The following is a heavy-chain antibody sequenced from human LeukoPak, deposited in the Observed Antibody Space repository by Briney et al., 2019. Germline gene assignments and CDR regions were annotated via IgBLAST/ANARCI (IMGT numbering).Heavy chain of an antibody. Sequence: GGSLRLSCAASGFTFSSYAMSWVRQAPGKGLEWVSAISGSGGSTYYADSVKGRFTISRDNSKNTLYLQMNSLRAEDTAVYYCAKDLVRLAASGYYGVDTNYWGRGTLVTVSS. V-gene: IGHV3-23*01. CDR3: AKDLVRLAASGYYGVDTNY. D-gene: IGHD3-3*01. CDR2: ISGSGGST. CDR1: GFTFSSYA. J-gene: IGHJ4*02.